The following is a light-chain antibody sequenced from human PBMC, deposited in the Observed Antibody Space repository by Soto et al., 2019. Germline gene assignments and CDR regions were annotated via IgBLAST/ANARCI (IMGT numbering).Light chain of an antibody. CDR2: EAS. V-gene: IGKV3-11*01. J-gene: IGKJ2*01. Sequence: EIVLTQSPATLSLSPGERATLSCRASQSVSSSLAWYQQKPGQAPRLLIYEASNRATGIPARFSGSGSGTEFTLTISSLQSEDFALYYCQQYSQWPLYTFGQGTKVDIK. CDR3: QQYSQWPLYT. CDR1: QSVSSS.